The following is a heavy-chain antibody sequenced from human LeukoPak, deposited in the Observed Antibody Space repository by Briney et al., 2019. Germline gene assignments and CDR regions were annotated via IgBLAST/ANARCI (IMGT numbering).Heavy chain of an antibody. CDR3: ARGRLFTSSPAPAPCDY. J-gene: IGHJ4*02. V-gene: IGHV3-7*04. CDR1: GFTFSRYW. D-gene: IGHD2-2*01. Sequence: GGSLRVPCAASGFTFSRYWMTWVRQAPGQGLEWVASISQDGSEKRYSDSVKGRFTISRDNAKNSVFLQMNSLRAEDTAVYYCARGRLFTSSPAPAPCDYWGQGTLVTVSS. CDR2: ISQDGSEK.